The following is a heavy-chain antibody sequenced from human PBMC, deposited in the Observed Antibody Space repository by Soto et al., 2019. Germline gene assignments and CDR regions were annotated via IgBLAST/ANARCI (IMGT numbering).Heavy chain of an antibody. CDR2: ISFGVTT. CDR3: ATSSVSRLLNHWYFDL. CDR1: GGSISSSDYY. V-gene: IGHV4-39*01. J-gene: IGHJ2*01. Sequence: QVHLQESGPGLVKPSETLSLTCTVSGGSISSSDYYWGWFRQPPGKGVEWIGSISFGVTTYYNQSLKCRLTISIDTSHNQFSLNLYSVTAADTAVYYCATSSVSRLLNHWYFDLWGRGTLVAVSS.